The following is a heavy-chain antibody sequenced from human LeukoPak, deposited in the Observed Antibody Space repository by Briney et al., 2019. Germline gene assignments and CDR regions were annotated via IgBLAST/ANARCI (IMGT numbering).Heavy chain of an antibody. Sequence: ASVKVSCKASGYTFTGYYMHWVRQAPGQGLEWMGWINPNSGGTNYAQKFQGRVTMTRDTSISTAYMELSRLRSDDTAVYYCARGGSSSWFGILDAFDIWGQGTMVTVSS. CDR1: GYTFTGYY. J-gene: IGHJ3*02. CDR3: ARGGSSSWFGILDAFDI. D-gene: IGHD6-13*01. V-gene: IGHV1-2*02. CDR2: INPNSGGT.